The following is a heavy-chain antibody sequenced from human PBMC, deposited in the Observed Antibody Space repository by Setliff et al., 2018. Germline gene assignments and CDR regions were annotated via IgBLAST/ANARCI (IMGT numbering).Heavy chain of an antibody. D-gene: IGHD3-22*01. V-gene: IGHV4-61*09. CDR2: IYTSGIT. CDR1: GGSVSSDSYY. CDR3: AREPYYSDSSGYYQNDAFDI. Sequence: KLSETLSLTCTVSGGSVSSDSYYWSWIRQPAGKGLEWIGHIYTSGITNSNPSLKSRVTISVDTSKNQFSLTLRSVTAADTAVYYCAREPYYSDSSGYYQNDAFDIWGQGTMVTVSS. J-gene: IGHJ3*02.